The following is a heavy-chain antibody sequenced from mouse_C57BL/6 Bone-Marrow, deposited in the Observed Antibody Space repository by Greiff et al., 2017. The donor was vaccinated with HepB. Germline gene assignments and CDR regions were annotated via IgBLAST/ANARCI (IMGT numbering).Heavy chain of an antibody. CDR2: IYPGSGGT. Sequence: VQLQQSGAELVRPGTSVKVSCKASGYAFTNYLIEWVKQRPGQGLEWIGVIYPGSGGTNYNEKFKGKATLTADKSSSTAYMQLSSLTSEDSAVYFCARWERTTVVGYWGQGTTLTVSS. J-gene: IGHJ2*01. CDR1: GYAFTNYL. D-gene: IGHD1-1*01. V-gene: IGHV1-54*01. CDR3: ARWERTTVVGY.